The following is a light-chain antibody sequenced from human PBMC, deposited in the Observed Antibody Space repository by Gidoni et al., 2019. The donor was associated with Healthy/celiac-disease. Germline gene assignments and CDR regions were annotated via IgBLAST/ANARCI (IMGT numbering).Light chain of an antibody. CDR3: QQSYSTALT. CDR2: DES. Sequence: DIQMTQPPSSLSASVGDRGTITCRASQSISSYLNWYQQKPGNAPKVLICDESNLQSGVPARFSGRGSGTDFTLTISSLQAEDAATYYCQQSYSTALTFGGGTKVEIK. CDR1: QSISSY. V-gene: IGKV1-39*01. J-gene: IGKJ4*01.